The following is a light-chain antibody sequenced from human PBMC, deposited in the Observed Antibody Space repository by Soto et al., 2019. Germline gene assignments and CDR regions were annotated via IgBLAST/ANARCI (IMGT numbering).Light chain of an antibody. CDR1: QSVNNNY. CDR2: HAS. CDR3: QQSDGSSYT. J-gene: IGKJ2*01. V-gene: IGKV3-20*01. Sequence: EIVLTQAPGTLSLSPGERATLSCRASQSVNNNYLAWYQQKSGQSPRLLIYHASSRATGIPDRFSGSGSGTDFTLTISRLEPEDFEVYYCQQSDGSSYTFGQGTKLEIK.